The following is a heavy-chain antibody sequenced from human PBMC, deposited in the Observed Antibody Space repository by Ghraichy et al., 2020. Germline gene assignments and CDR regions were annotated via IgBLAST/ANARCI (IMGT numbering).Heavy chain of an antibody. CDR2: ISWNSGSI. CDR3: AKSSGAGSGNYYHPYIDY. J-gene: IGHJ4*02. D-gene: IGHD3-10*01. CDR1: GFTFDDYA. V-gene: IGHV3-9*03. Sequence: GGSLRLSCAASGFTFDDYAMHWVRQAPGKGLELVSGISWNSGSIDYADSVKGRFTISRDNAKNSLYLQMNSLRAEDMALYYCAKSSGAGSGNYYHPYIDYWGQGTLVTVSS.